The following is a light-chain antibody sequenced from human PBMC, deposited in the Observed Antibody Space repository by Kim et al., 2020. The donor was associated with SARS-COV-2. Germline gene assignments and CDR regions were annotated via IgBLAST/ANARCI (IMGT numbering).Light chain of an antibody. Sequence: EIVLTQSPGTLSLSPGERATLSCRASQSVTSNYLAWYQQRPGQAPRLLIYGASSRATGTPDRFSGSGSGTDFTLAISRLEPEDSAVYFCQQYAEAPRTFGQGTKVDIK. J-gene: IGKJ1*01. V-gene: IGKV3-20*01. CDR1: QSVTSNY. CDR2: GAS. CDR3: QQYAEAPRT.